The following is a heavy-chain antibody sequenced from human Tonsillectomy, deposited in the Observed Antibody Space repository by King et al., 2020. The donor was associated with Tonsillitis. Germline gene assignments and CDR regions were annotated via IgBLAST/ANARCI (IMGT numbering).Heavy chain of an antibody. CDR2: ISSRGTTL. CDR3: ARHCSGLYFGS. V-gene: IGHV3-11*01. J-gene: IGHJ4*02. Sequence: SWNRQAPGKGLEWVSYISSRGTTLYDADSVKGRFTISRYNDKHSLYLQMNSLRAEDTAVDYCARHCSGLYFGSWRQGTLVSVSS. D-gene: IGHD6-19*01.